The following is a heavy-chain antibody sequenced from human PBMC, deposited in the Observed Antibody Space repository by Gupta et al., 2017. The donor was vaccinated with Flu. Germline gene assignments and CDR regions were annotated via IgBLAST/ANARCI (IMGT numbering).Heavy chain of an antibody. CDR3: ARGLKVVIAILHY. Sequence: RQAPGKGLEWVAVISYDGSNKYYADSVKGRFTISRDNSKNTLYLQMNSLRAEDTAVYYCARGLKVVIAILHYWGQGTLVTVSS. V-gene: IGHV3-30-3*01. CDR2: ISYDGSNK. J-gene: IGHJ4*02. D-gene: IGHD2-21*01.